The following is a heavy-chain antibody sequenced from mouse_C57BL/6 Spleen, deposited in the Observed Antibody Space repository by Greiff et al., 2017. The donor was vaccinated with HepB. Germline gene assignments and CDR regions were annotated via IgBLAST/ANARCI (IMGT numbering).Heavy chain of an antibody. V-gene: IGHV1-82*01. CDR2: IYPGDGDT. Sequence: VQLVESGPELVKPGASVKISCKASGYAFSSSWMNWVKQRPGKGLEWIGRIYPGDGDTNYNGKFKGKATLTADKSSSTAYMQLSSLTSEDSAVYFCASRGDYYFDYWGQGTTLTVSS. CDR3: ASRGDYYFDY. J-gene: IGHJ2*01. CDR1: GYAFSSSW.